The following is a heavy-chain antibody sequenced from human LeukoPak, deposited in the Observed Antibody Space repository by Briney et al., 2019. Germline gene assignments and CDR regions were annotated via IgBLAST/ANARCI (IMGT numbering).Heavy chain of an antibody. CDR2: IYYSGST. CDR1: GGSISSGDYY. V-gene: IGHV4-30-4*02. Sequence: PSETLSLTCTVSGGSISSGDYYWSWIRQPPGKGLEWIGYIYYSGSTYYNPSLKSRVTISVDTSKNQFSLKLSSVTAADTAVYYCARPMVRGVINDAFDIWGQGTMVTVSS. D-gene: IGHD3-10*01. J-gene: IGHJ3*02. CDR3: ARPMVRGVINDAFDI.